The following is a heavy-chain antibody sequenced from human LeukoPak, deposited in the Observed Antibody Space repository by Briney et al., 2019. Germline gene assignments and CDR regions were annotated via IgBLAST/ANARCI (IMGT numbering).Heavy chain of an antibody. Sequence: PGGSLRLSCEASVFTFSRYAMSWVRQAPGKGLEGVSAISGSGGSTYYADSVKGRFTISRDNSKNTLYLQMNSLRAEDTAVYYCAKQFLGYKGLDIWGQGTMVTVSS. CDR3: AKQFLGYKGLDI. CDR2: ISGSGGST. D-gene: IGHD1-1*01. CDR1: VFTFSRYA. V-gene: IGHV3-23*01. J-gene: IGHJ3*02.